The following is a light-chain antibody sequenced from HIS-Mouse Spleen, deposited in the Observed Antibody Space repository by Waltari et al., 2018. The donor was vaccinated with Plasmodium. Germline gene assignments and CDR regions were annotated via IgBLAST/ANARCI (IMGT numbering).Light chain of an antibody. J-gene: IGKJ1*01. CDR1: QSVSSCY. V-gene: IGKV3-20*01. CDR3: QQYCSSPRT. Sequence: EIVLTQSPGTLSLSPGERATLSCRASQSVSSCYLAWYQQKPGQAPRLLIYGASSRATGIPDLFSGSGSGTDFTLTISRREPEDFAVYYCQQYCSSPRTFGQGTKVEIK. CDR2: GAS.